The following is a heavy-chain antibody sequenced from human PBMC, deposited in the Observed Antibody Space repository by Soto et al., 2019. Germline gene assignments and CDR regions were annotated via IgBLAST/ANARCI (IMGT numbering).Heavy chain of an antibody. CDR1: GYTFTSYG. D-gene: IGHD2-8*02. J-gene: IGHJ5*02. CDR3: ARNTEINNWFDP. CDR2: ISAYNGNT. Sequence: ASVKVSCKASGYTFTSYGISWVRQAPGQGLEWMGWISAYNGNTNYAQKLQGRVTMTTDTSTSTAYMELRSLRPDDTAVYYCARNTEINNWFDPWGQGTLVTVSS. V-gene: IGHV1-18*04.